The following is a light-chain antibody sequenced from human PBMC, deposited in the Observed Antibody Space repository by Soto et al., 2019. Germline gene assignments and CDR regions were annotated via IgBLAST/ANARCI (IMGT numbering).Light chain of an antibody. CDR3: SSYISSSTSYVV. J-gene: IGLJ2*01. CDR2: EVS. CDR1: SSDVGGYNY. V-gene: IGLV2-14*01. Sequence: QSALTQPASVSGSPGQSITISCTGTSSDVGGYNYVSWYQQHPGKAPKLMIYEVSNRPSGVSNRFSGSKSGNTASLTISGLQAEDEADYYCSSYISSSTSYVVFGGGTKVTVL.